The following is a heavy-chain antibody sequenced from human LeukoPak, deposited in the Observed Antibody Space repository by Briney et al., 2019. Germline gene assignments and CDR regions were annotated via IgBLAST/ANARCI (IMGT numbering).Heavy chain of an antibody. CDR3: ARGSMVRGITPYYMAV. CDR1: GFTFSSYG. CDR2: ISGSGGST. V-gene: IGHV3-23*01. J-gene: IGHJ6*03. Sequence: GGSLRLSCAASGFTFSSYGMSWVRQAPGKGLEWVSAISGSGGSTYYADSVKGRFTISRDNSKNTLYLQMNSLRAEDTAVYYCARGSMVRGITPYYMAVWGKGTTVTVSS. D-gene: IGHD3-10*01.